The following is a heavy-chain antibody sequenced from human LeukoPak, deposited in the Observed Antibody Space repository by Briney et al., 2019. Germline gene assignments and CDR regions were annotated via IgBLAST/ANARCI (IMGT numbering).Heavy chain of an antibody. Sequence: ASVKVSCKASGGTFSSYAISWVRQAPGQGLEWMGGIIPIFGTANYAQKFQGRVTITADESTSTAYMELSSLRSEDTAVYYCASPAGSGSYYVYWGQGTLVTVSS. V-gene: IGHV1-69*13. CDR1: GGTFSSYA. CDR3: ASPAGSGSYYVY. J-gene: IGHJ4*02. D-gene: IGHD1-26*01. CDR2: IIPIFGTA.